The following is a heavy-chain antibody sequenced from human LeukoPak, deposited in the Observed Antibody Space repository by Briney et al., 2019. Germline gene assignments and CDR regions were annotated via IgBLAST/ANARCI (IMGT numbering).Heavy chain of an antibody. CDR3: AKDRCSSTSCYPAMDYYYYYYMDV. CDR1: GFTFSRYA. D-gene: IGHD2-2*01. J-gene: IGHJ6*03. CDR2: ISGCGGST. Sequence: PGGSLRLFCAASGFTFSRYAMRWVRQAPGEGREGVSDISGCGGSTYYADSVKGPFTISRDNSKNTLYLQMNSLRAEDTAVYYSAKDRCSSTSCYPAMDYYYYYYMDVGGKGTTVTVSS. V-gene: IGHV3-23*01.